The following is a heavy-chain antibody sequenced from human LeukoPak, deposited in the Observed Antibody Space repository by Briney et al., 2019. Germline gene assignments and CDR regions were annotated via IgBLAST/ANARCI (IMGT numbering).Heavy chain of an antibody. D-gene: IGHD2-2*02. J-gene: IGHJ4*02. CDR2: IIPIFGTA. CDR1: GDTFSSYA. CDR3: LASPGYCSSTSCYMIDY. V-gene: IGHV1-69*01. Sequence: ASXKVSCKASGDTFSSYAISWVRQAPGQGLEWMGGIIPIFGTANYAQKFQGRVTITADESTSTAYMELSSLRSEDTAVYYCLASPGYCSSTSCYMIDYWGQGTLVTVSS.